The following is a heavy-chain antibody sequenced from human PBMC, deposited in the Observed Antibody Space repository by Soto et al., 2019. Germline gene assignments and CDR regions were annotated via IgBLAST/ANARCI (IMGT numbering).Heavy chain of an antibody. V-gene: IGHV3-21*01. CDR3: ARDPSEYSGYGEK. Sequence: GGSLRLSCAASGFTFSSYSMNWVRQAPGKGLEWVSSISSSSSYIYYADSVKGRFTISRDNAKNSLYLQMNSLRAEDTAVYYCARDPSEYSGYGEKWGQGTLVSVSS. J-gene: IGHJ4*02. CDR1: GFTFSSYS. CDR2: ISSSSSYI. D-gene: IGHD5-12*01.